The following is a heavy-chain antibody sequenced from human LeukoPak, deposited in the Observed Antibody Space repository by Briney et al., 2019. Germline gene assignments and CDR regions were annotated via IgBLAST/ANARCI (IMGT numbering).Heavy chain of an antibody. J-gene: IGHJ4*02. CDR1: GGSMSTYY. V-gene: IGHV4-59*01. D-gene: IGHD6-19*01. CDR2: MRYREIT. Sequence: PSETLSLTCTVSGGSMSTYYGSWIRQPPGKGREWIWYMRYREITHYIPSFMSRATASVDMSKNQLSLKLSSVTAADTAVYYCASIAVRNNYFEYWGQGTLVTVSS. CDR3: ASIAVRNNYFEY.